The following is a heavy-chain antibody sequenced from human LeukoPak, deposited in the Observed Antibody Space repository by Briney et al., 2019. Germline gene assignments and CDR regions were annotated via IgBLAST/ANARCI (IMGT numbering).Heavy chain of an antibody. J-gene: IGHJ4*02. V-gene: IGHV1-2*02. CDR3: ARVLSRGAAAGHY. CDR1: GYTFTRYY. Sequence: ASVKVSRKASGYTFTRYYMHWVRQAPGQGLEWMGWINPNSGGTNYAQKFQGRVTMTRDTSISTAYMELSRLRSDDTAVYYCARVLSRGAAAGHYWGQGTLVTVSS. CDR2: INPNSGGT. D-gene: IGHD6-13*01.